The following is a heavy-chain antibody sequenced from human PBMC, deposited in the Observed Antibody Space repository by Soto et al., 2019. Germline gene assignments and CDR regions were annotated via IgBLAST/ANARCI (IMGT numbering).Heavy chain of an antibody. CDR1: GYTFTSDG. J-gene: IGHJ6*02. D-gene: IGHD4-17*01. V-gene: IGHV1-18*01. Sequence: AAVKVSCKASGYTFTSDGISWVRQAPGQGLEWMGWISAYNGNTNYAQKLQGRVTMTTDTSTSTAYMELRSLRSDDTAVYYCARTGGYGDYVRYYYYGMDVWGQGTTVTVSS. CDR2: ISAYNGNT. CDR3: ARTGGYGDYVRYYYYGMDV.